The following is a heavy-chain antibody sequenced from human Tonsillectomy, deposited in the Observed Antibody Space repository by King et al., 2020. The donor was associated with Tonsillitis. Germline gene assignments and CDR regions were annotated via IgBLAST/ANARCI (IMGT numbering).Heavy chain of an antibody. Sequence: VQLVESGGAVVQPGGSLRLSCAASGFTFSRYGIHWVRQAPGKGLEWVAFIQYDASTKYFADSVKGRFTISRDNSKNTLYLQMNSLRVEDTALYYCAKDRGLVGVTGDFSGDWGRGTLVTVSS. CDR2: IQYDASTK. J-gene: IGHJ1*01. CDR1: GFTFSRYG. D-gene: IGHD1-26*01. V-gene: IGHV3-30*02. CDR3: AKDRGLVGVTGDFSGD.